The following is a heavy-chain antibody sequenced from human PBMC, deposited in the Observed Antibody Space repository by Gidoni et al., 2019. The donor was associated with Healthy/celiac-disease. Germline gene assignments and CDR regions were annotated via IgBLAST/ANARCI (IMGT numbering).Heavy chain of an antibody. J-gene: IGHJ4*02. CDR2: ISGSGGST. D-gene: IGHD6-13*01. CDR3: ATCSSSWYLDYFDY. CDR1: GFTFSSYA. V-gene: IGHV3-23*01. Sequence: EVQLLESGGGLVQPGGSLRLSCAASGFTFSSYALSWVRQAPGKGLEWVSAISGSGGSTYYADAVKGRFTISRDNSKNTLYLQMNSLRAEDTAVYYCATCSSSWYLDYFDYWGQGTLVTVSS.